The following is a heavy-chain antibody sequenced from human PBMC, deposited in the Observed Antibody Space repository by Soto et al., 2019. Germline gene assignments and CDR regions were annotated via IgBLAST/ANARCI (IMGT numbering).Heavy chain of an antibody. CDR2: ISTYNGNT. J-gene: IGHJ1*01. V-gene: IGHV1-18*03. CDR3: ARDLFIGVGGLFQV. Sequence: QVQLVQSGAEVKKPGASIKVSCKASGYMFTSYGINWVRQAPGQGPEWMGWISTYNGNTNYAQKHQDRVNXXAXTXXSTTHMEEKCIRADDMAVYYCARDLFIGVGGLFQVWGQGTLVIVSS. D-gene: IGHD1-26*01. CDR1: GYMFTSYG.